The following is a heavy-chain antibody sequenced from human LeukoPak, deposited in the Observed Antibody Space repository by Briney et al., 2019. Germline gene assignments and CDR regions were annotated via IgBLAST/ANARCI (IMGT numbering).Heavy chain of an antibody. V-gene: IGHV4-39*01. D-gene: IGHD6-13*01. CDR2: IYYSERT. J-gene: IGHJ4*02. CDR3: ARLVWIAAAPFFDY. Sequence: PSETLSLTCTVSGGSISSTSYYWGWIRQPPGKGLEWIGTIYYSERTYYNPSLKSRVTISVDTSKNQFSLKLSSVTTADTAVFYCARLVWIAAAPFFDYWGQGTLVTVSS. CDR1: GGSISSTSYY.